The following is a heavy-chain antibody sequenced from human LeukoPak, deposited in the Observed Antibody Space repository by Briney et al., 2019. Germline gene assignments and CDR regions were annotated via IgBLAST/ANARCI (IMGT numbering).Heavy chain of an antibody. J-gene: IGHJ4*02. CDR1: GFTFSSSA. Sequence: GGSLRLSCAASGFTFSSSAMNWVRQAPGKGLEWVSGSGTGGDTYYADSVKGRFTISRDNSKNTLYPQMNSLRAEDTAVYYCATRSFNWGQGTLVTVSS. CDR3: ATRSFN. V-gene: IGHV3-23*01. CDR2: SGTGGDT. D-gene: IGHD1-26*01.